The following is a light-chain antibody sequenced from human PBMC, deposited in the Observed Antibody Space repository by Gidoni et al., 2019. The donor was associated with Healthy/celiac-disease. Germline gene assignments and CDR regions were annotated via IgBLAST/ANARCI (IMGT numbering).Light chain of an antibody. J-gene: IGKJ3*01. CDR2: GAS. CDR3: QQYGSSPVT. V-gene: IGKV3-20*01. Sequence: EIVLTQSPGTLSLSPGERATLSCRASQSVSSSYVAWYQQKPGQAPRPLIDGASSRATGIPDRFSGSGSGTDFTLTISILEPEDFAVYYCQQYGSSPVTFGPGTKVDIK. CDR1: QSVSSSY.